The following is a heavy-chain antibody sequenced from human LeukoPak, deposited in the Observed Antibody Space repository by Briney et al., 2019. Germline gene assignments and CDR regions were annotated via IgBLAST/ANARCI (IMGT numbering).Heavy chain of an antibody. CDR1: GSSFSGYY. D-gene: IGHD3-22*01. V-gene: IGHV4-34*01. CDR3: ARGYDGSGYYYRNWYFDL. J-gene: IGHJ2*01. CDR2: IHHSGST. Sequence: SETLSLTCAVYGSSFSGYYWSWIRQPPGKGLEWIGEIHHSGSTNSNPSLKSRVTISVDTSKNQFSLKLSSVTAADTAVYYCARGYDGSGYYYRNWYFDLWGRGTLVTVSS.